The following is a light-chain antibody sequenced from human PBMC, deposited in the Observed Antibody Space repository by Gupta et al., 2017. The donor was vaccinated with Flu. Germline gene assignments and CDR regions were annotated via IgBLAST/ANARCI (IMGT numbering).Light chain of an antibody. CDR1: QSVSSNY. CDR2: GAS. J-gene: IGKJ2*03. CDR3: QRYGSSPPYS. Sequence: LLTQSPGTLSLSPGERATLSCRASQSVSSNYLAWYQQRPGQAPRLLIYGASSRATGIPDRFSGSGSGTDFTLTISRLEPEDFAVYYCQRYGSSPPYSFGQGTKLEIK. V-gene: IGKV3-20*01.